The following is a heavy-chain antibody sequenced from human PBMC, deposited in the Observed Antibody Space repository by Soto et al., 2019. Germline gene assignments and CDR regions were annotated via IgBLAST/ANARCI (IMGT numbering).Heavy chain of an antibody. Sequence: QVQLVESGGGVVQPGRSLRLSCAASGFTFSSYAMHWVRQAPGKGLEWVAVISYDGSNKYYADSVKGRFTISRDNSKNTLYLQMNSLRAEDTAVYYCARVAEVWELPADYWVHGTLVTVSS. J-gene: IGHJ4*01. D-gene: IGHD1-26*01. CDR3: ARVAEVWELPADY. V-gene: IGHV3-30-3*01. CDR2: ISYDGSNK. CDR1: GFTFSSYA.